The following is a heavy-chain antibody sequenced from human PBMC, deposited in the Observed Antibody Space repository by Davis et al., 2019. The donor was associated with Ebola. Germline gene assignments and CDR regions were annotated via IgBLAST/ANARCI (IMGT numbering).Heavy chain of an antibody. V-gene: IGHV4-34*01. CDR3: ARGNLPFGD. CDR1: GFTFGDYA. D-gene: IGHD3-3*01. CDR2: INHSGST. J-gene: IGHJ4*02. Sequence: GSLRLSCTASGFTFGDYAMSWIRQPPGKGLEWIGEINHSGSTKYSPSLKSRATISVDTSKNQFSLKVRSVTAADTAVYYCARGNLPFGDWGQGTLVTVSS.